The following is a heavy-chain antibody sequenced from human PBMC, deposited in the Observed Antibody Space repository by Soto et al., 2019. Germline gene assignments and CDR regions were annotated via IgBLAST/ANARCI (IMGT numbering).Heavy chain of an antibody. D-gene: IGHD3-3*01. CDR3: ARDFRASDLEWNMDV. Sequence: ASVKVSCKASGYTFTNYGISWVRQAPGQGLEWMGWISVYNGNTYYTRKLQGRVTMTTDTSTSTAYMELRSLRSDDTAVYYCARDFRASDLEWNMDVGGRGTTVTVS. J-gene: IGHJ6*03. CDR1: GYTFTNYG. V-gene: IGHV1-18*01. CDR2: ISVYNGNT.